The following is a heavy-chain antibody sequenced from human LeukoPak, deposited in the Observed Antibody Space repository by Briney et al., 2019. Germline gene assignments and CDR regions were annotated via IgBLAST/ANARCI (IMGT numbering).Heavy chain of an antibody. CDR1: GYTFSSYS. CDR3: ASLLTYSSGWFLY. V-gene: IGHV1-18*01. Sequence: ASVKVSCKASGYTFSSYSVSWVRQAPGQGLEWMGWISAYNGNTNYAQKVQGRVTMTTDTSTSTAYMELRSLRSEDTAVYYCASLLTYSSGWFLYWGQGTLVTVAS. D-gene: IGHD6-19*01. J-gene: IGHJ4*02. CDR2: ISAYNGNT.